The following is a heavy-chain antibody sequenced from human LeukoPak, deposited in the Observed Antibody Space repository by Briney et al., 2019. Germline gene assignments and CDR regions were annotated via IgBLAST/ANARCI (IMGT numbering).Heavy chain of an antibody. J-gene: IGHJ4*02. CDR3: ASSRRPNHSYYFDY. CDR2: MYYSGNT. Sequence: SETLSLTCSVSGGSLSIDTYYWGWIRQPPGKGLEWIGTMYYSGNTDYNPSLKSRVTISVDTSKNQFSLKLSSVTAADTAVYYCASSRRPNHSYYFDYWGQGTLVTVSS. CDR1: GGSLSIDTYY. D-gene: IGHD1-14*01. V-gene: IGHV4-39*07.